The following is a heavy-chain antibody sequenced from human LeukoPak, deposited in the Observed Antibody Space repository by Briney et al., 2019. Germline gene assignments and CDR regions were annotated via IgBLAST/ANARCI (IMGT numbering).Heavy chain of an antibody. V-gene: IGHV1-2*02. CDR1: GYTFTGYY. CDR3: ARTSNAYSSSWYVY. J-gene: IGHJ4*02. D-gene: IGHD6-13*01. Sequence: GASVKVSCKASGYTFTGYYMHWVRQAPGQGLEWMGWINPNSGGTNYAQEFQGRVTMTRDTSISTAYMELSRLRSDDTAVYYCARTSNAYSSSWYVYWGQGTLVTVSS. CDR2: INPNSGGT.